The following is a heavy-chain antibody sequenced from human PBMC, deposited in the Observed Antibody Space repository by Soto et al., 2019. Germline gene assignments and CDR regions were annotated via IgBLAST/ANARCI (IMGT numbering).Heavy chain of an antibody. Sequence: QVQLQESGPGLVKPSQTLSLTCSVSGDSISSGDYYWGWLRQHPGKGLEWIAYISSRGNTYYSPFLKGRVTISIDGSKDQFSRNVTSVSAADTAVYFCARLHTSVAAPPGKNWYFDLWGRGTLVTVSS. V-gene: IGHV4-31*03. CDR3: ARLHTSVAAPPGKNWYFDL. CDR2: ISSRGNT. CDR1: GDSISSGDYY. D-gene: IGHD6-19*01. J-gene: IGHJ2*01.